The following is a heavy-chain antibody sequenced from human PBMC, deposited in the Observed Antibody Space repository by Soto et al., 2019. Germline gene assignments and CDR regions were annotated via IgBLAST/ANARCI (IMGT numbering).Heavy chain of an antibody. V-gene: IGHV2-5*02. CDR1: GFSLSTGGVG. J-gene: IGHJ4*02. CDR3: AHTPFFGDKLDY. Sequence: QITLKESGPTLVKPTQTLTLTCTFSGFSLSTGGVGVAWIRQSPGKALEWLAVIYWDDDKRYSPSLKNRLTNTKDTSKNQVVFTMTNMDPVDTATYYCAHTPFFGDKLDYWGQGTLVTVSS. CDR2: IYWDDDK. D-gene: IGHD2-21*01.